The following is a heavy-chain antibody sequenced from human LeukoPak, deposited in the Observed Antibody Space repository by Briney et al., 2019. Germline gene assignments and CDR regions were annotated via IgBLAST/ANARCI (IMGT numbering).Heavy chain of an antibody. CDR3: AKDYTPYSSGGDY. Sequence: PGGSLRLSCAASGFTFSSYAMSWVRQAPGKGLEWVSAISGSGGSTYYADSAKGRFTISRDNSKNTLYLQMNSLRAEDTAVYYCAKDYTPYSSGGDYWGQGTLVTVSS. D-gene: IGHD6-19*01. CDR1: GFTFSSYA. CDR2: ISGSGGST. J-gene: IGHJ4*02. V-gene: IGHV3-23*01.